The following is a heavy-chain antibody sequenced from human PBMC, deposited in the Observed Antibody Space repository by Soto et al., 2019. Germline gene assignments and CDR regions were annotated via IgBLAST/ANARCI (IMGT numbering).Heavy chain of an antibody. V-gene: IGHV4-31*03. CDR3: ARKMKGLLLDY. Sequence: SETLSLTCTVSGGSISSGGYYWSWIRQHPGKGLEWIGYIYYSGSTYYNPSLKSRVTISVDTSKNQFSLKLSSVTAADTAVYYCARKMKGLLLDYWGQGTLVTISS. CDR2: IYYSGST. CDR1: GGSISSGGYY. J-gene: IGHJ4*02. D-gene: IGHD3-22*01.